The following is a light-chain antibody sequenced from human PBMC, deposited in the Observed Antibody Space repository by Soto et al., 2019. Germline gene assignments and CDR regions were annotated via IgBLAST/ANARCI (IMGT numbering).Light chain of an antibody. Sequence: EIVLTQSPGTLSLSPGDRATLSCRASQGVSANSLAWYQHKVGQAPRLLIYGAFSRATGVPDRFSGIGSETDFTLAINRLEPEDFAVYFCHQHGSNPLPFGPGPKVEIK. CDR3: HQHGSNPLP. CDR1: QGVSANS. V-gene: IGKV3-20*01. CDR2: GAF. J-gene: IGKJ3*01.